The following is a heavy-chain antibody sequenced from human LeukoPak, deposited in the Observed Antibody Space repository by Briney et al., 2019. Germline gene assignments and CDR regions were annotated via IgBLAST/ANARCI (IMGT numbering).Heavy chain of an antibody. CDR3: AKEFSVYDSYVFDS. D-gene: IGHD5/OR15-5a*01. V-gene: IGHV3-23*01. Sequence: GGSLRLSCAVSGFTFSSYAMSWVRQAPGKGLEWVSGINLRGSGTYYARSVKGRFTISRDNSKNTLYLQMNGLRAEDTALYYCAKEFSVYDSYVFDSWGRGTLVTVSS. CDR1: GFTFSSYA. J-gene: IGHJ4*02. CDR2: INLRGSGT.